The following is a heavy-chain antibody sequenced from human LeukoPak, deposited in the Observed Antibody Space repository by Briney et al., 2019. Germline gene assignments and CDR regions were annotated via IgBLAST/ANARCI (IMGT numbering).Heavy chain of an antibody. J-gene: IGHJ6*02. Sequence: GGSLRLSCAASGFIFSSYWRTWVRQAPGKAPEWVANIRHDGREKYYVGSVKGRFIISRDNAKNSLYLQMNSLRVEDTAIYYCAWGMDVWGQGTTVTVSS. CDR1: GFIFSSYW. V-gene: IGHV3-7*04. CDR2: IRHDGREK. CDR3: AWGMDV.